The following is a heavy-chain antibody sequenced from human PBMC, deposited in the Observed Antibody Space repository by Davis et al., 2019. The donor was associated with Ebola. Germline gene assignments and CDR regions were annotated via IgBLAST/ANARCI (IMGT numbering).Heavy chain of an antibody. J-gene: IGHJ5*02. Sequence: PSETLSLTCTVSGGSVSSGSYYWSWIRQPPGKGLEWIGYIYYSGSTNYNPSLKSRVTISVDTSKNQFSLKLSSVTAADTAVYYCVREGTIVVVITTGFNWFDPWGQGTLVTVSS. V-gene: IGHV4-61*01. D-gene: IGHD3-22*01. CDR1: GGSVSSGSYY. CDR2: IYYSGST. CDR3: VREGTIVVVITTGFNWFDP.